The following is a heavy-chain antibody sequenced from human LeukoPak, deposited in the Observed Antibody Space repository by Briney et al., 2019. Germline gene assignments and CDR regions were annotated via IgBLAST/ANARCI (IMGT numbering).Heavy chain of an antibody. CDR3: ARHQQHHLYNWFDP. CDR1: GYTFTSYG. CDR2: ISAYNGNT. Sequence: HWASVKVSCKASGYTFTSYGISWVRQAPGQGLEWMGWISAYNGNTNYAQKLQGRVTMTTDTSTSTAYMELRSLRSDDTAVYYCARHQQHHLYNWFDPWGQGTLVTVSS. D-gene: IGHD6-13*01. J-gene: IGHJ5*02. V-gene: IGHV1-18*01.